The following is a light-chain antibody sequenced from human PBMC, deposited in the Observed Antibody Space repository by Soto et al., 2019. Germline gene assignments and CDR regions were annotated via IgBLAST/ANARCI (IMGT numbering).Light chain of an antibody. V-gene: IGLV2-8*01. J-gene: IGLJ2*01. CDR1: SSDVGGYDY. CDR3: SSYTTSGTFVV. CDR2: EVT. Sequence: QSALTQPPSASGSPGRSVTISCTGTSSDVGGYDYVSWFQQHPGKAPKLIIYEVTKRPSGVPDRFSASKSGNTASLTVSGLQAGDEATYYCSSYTTSGTFVVFGGGTQLTVL.